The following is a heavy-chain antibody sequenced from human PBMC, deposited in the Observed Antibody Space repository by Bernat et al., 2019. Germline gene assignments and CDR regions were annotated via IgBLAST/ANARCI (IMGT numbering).Heavy chain of an antibody. Sequence: QVQLVESGGGGVQPGGPLRLSCAPPGFSLRTYARHWVRQAQGKGLEWVAVIWYDGSNKYYADSVKGRFTISRDNSKNTLYLQMNSLRAEDTAVYYCARDWSFYGIFDYWGQGTLVTVSS. CDR1: GFSLRTYA. D-gene: IGHD2/OR15-2a*01. V-gene: IGHV3-33*01. J-gene: IGHJ4*02. CDR3: ARDWSFYGIFDY. CDR2: IWYDGSNK.